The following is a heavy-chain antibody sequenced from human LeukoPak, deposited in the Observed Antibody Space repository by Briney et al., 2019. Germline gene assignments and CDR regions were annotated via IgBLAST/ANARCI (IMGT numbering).Heavy chain of an antibody. D-gene: IGHD3-10*01. Sequence: SQTLSLTCAVSGGSISSGGYSWSWIRQPPGKGLEWIGYIYHSGSTYYNPSLKSRVTISVDRSKNQFSLKLSSVTAADTAVYYCARGAGPYYYYYYYGMDVWGQGTTVTVSS. V-gene: IGHV4-30-2*01. J-gene: IGHJ6*02. CDR2: IYHSGST. CDR3: ARGAGPYYYYYYYGMDV. CDR1: GGSISSGGYS.